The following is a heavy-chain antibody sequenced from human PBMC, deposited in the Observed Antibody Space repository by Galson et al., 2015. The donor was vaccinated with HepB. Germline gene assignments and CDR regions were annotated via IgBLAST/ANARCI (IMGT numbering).Heavy chain of an antibody. CDR3: ARDLGVLLWFELPGY. CDR1: GFTFSSYG. J-gene: IGHJ4*02. Sequence: SLRLSCAASGFTFSSYGMHWVRQAPGKGLEWVAVIWYDGSNKYYADSVKGRFTISRDNSKNTLYLQMNSLRAEDTAVYYCARDLGVLLWFELPGYWGQGTLVTVSS. V-gene: IGHV3-33*08. D-gene: IGHD3-10*01. CDR2: IWYDGSNK.